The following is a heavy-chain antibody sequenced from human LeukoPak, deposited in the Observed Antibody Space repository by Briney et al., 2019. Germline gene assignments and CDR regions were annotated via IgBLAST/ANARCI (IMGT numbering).Heavy chain of an antibody. J-gene: IGHJ4*02. CDR3: AKDYDSSGYTPPVDY. D-gene: IGHD3-22*01. CDR2: ISGSGGST. CDR1: GFTFSSYA. V-gene: IGHV3-23*01. Sequence: GGSLRLSCAAPGFTFSSYAMSWVRQAPGKGLEWVSAISGSGGSTYYADSVKGRFTISRDNSKNTLYLQMNSLRAEDTAVYYCAKDYDSSGYTPPVDYWGQGTLVTVSS.